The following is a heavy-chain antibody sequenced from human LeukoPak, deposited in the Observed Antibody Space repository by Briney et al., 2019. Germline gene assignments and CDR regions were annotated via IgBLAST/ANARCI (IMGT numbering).Heavy chain of an antibody. J-gene: IGHJ4*02. Sequence: GGSLRLSCAASGFPFTSYSMNWVRQAPGKGLEWVSYISDSSGTIFYADSVKGRFTISRDNSKNTLFLQMNTLRAEDTAVCYCAKGGYKYDSSGHNYYDYWGQGTLVTVSS. CDR1: GFPFTSYS. CDR3: AKGGYKYDSSGHNYYDY. D-gene: IGHD3-22*01. CDR2: ISDSSGTI. V-gene: IGHV3-48*01.